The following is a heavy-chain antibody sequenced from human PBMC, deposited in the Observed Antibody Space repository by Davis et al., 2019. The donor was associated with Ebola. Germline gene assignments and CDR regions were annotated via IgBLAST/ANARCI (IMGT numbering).Heavy chain of an antibody. V-gene: IGHV3-7*03. CDR1: GFTFSSYW. D-gene: IGHD3-3*01. CDR2: IKQDGSEK. Sequence: PGGSLRLSCAASGFTFSSYWMSWVRQAPGKGLEWVANIKQDGSEKYYVDSVKGRFTISRDNSKKTLYLQMNSLRAEDTAVYYCAKSGLAFGVVKYHYGMDVWGKGTTVTVSP. J-gene: IGHJ6*04. CDR3: AKSGLAFGVVKYHYGMDV.